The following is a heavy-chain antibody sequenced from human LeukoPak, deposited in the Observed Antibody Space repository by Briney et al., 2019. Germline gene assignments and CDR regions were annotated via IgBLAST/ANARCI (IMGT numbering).Heavy chain of an antibody. CDR1: GFTFSSYS. CDR3: ARGVEGSYYYDSSGKGNALDI. CDR2: ISSSSSII. V-gene: IGHV3-48*02. Sequence: GGSLRLSCAASGFTFSSYSMNWVRQAPGKGLEWVSYISSSSSIIYYANSVKGRFTISRDNAKNSLYLQMYSLRDEDTAVYYCARGVEGSYYYDSSGKGNALDIWGQGTMVTVSS. J-gene: IGHJ3*02. D-gene: IGHD3-22*01.